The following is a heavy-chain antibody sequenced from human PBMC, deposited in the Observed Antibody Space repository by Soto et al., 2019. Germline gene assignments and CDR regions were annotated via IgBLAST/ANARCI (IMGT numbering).Heavy chain of an antibody. D-gene: IGHD3-3*01. V-gene: IGHV3-21*01. Sequence: EVQLVESGGGLVKPGGSLRLSCAASGFTFTSYRLSWVRQAPGKGLEWVSYISGRSDHIYYADSLKGRFTISRDNAQNSLYLQMNNLRVEDTAVYFCVREIESRGSWSAYSPAFYYYDMDVWGKGTTVTVSS. CDR3: VREIESRGSWSAYSPAFYYYDMDV. J-gene: IGHJ6*03. CDR2: ISGRSDHI. CDR1: GFTFTSYR.